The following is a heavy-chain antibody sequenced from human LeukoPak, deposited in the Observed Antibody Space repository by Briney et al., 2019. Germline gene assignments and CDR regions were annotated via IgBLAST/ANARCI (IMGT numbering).Heavy chain of an antibody. CDR3: AKVSLNMVNDVFDI. V-gene: IGHV3-30*02. D-gene: IGHD4/OR15-4a*01. CDR1: GFIFSSYG. Sequence: GGSLRLSCAASGFIFSSYGMHWVRQAPDKGLEWVAFIRYDGSRKYYADSVKGRFTISRDNSKNTLYQQMNSLRAEDTAMYYCAKVSLNMVNDVFDIWGQGTMVRFSS. J-gene: IGHJ3*02. CDR2: IRYDGSRK.